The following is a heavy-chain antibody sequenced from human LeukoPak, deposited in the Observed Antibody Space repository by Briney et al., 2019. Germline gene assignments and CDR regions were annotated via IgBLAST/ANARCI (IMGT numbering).Heavy chain of an antibody. CDR1: GFTFSSYS. CDR3: ARAPIAVAGSHFDY. CDR2: ISSSSSTI. V-gene: IGHV3-48*01. Sequence: GGSLRLSCAASGFTFSSYSMNWVRQAPGKGLEWVSYISSSSSTIYYADSVKGRFTISRDNSKNTLYLQMNSLRAEDTAVYYCARAPIAVAGSHFDYWGQGTLVTVSS. D-gene: IGHD6-19*01. J-gene: IGHJ4*02.